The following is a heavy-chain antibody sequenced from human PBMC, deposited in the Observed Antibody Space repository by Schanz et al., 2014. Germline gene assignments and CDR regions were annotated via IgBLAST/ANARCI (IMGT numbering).Heavy chain of an antibody. Sequence: EVQVVESGGGLVQPGGSLRLSCVASGFNVSKSYVSWVRQAPGKGLEWVSAINGNGGITYYADPVKGRFTISRDNSKDTLYLQMSGLTPEDTAVYYCARGPIPIQGVPMDFWGQGTLVTVSS. CDR2: INGNGGIT. J-gene: IGHJ4*02. V-gene: IGHV3-23*04. D-gene: IGHD3-10*01. CDR3: ARGPIPIQGVPMDF. CDR1: GFNVSKSY.